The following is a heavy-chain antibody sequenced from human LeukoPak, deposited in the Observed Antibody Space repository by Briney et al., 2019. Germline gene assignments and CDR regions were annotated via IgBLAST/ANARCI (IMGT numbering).Heavy chain of an antibody. J-gene: IGHJ5*01. CDR1: GGSFSGYY. CDR3: ARILSGYWTDS. CDR2: IYYNGRT. Sequence: TSETLSLTCAVYGGSFSGYYWGWIRQPPGKRLEWIGCIYYNGRTYYNPSLKSRVTISVDTSKNQFSLNLSSVTAADTAVFYCARILSGYWTDSWGQGTLVTVSS. V-gene: IGHV4-34*11. D-gene: IGHD3-3*01.